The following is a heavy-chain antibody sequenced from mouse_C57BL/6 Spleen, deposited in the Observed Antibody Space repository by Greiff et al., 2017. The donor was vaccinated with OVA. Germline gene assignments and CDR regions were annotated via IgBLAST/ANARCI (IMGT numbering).Heavy chain of an antibody. D-gene: IGHD1-1*01. CDR1: GFSLSTSGMG. V-gene: IGHV8-8*01. CDR3: APTVVDRYFDV. J-gene: IGHJ1*03. Sequence: QVTLKESGPGLLQPSQTLSLTCSFSGFSLSTSGMGVGWIRQPPGKGLEWLVHIWWGDDKYYNPALKSRLTISKDTSKNQVFLKIANVDTADTATYYSAPTVVDRYFDVWGTGTPLTVSS. CDR2: IWWGDDK.